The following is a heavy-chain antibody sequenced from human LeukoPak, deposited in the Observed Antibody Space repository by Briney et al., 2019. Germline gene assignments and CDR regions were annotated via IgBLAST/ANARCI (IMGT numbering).Heavy chain of an antibody. CDR1: GFTFDDYA. D-gene: IGHD2/OR15-2a*01. CDR3: ANQDSTEYSYYFDF. CDR2: ISWSSGST. V-gene: IGHV3-9*01. J-gene: IGHJ4*02. Sequence: TGGSLRLSCAASGFTFDDYAMHWVRQAPGKGLEWVSGISWSSGSTAYADSVKGRLTISRDNSKNTLYLQMNSLRAEDTAVYYCANQDSTEYSYYFDFWGQGTLVTVSS.